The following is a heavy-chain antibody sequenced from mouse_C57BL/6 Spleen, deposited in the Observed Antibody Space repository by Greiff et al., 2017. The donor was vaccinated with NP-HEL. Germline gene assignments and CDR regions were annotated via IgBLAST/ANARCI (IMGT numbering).Heavy chain of an antibody. J-gene: IGHJ4*01. CDR3: ARVGLLGAYYAMDY. CDR2: ISDGGSYT. D-gene: IGHD2-3*01. V-gene: IGHV5-4*01. Sequence: EVQLVESGGGLVKPGGSLKLSCAASGFTFSSYAMPWVRQTPEKRLEWVATISDGGSYTYYPDTVKGRFTISRDNAKNNLYLQMSHLKSEDTAMYYCARVGLLGAYYAMDYWGQGTSVTVSS. CDR1: GFTFSSYA.